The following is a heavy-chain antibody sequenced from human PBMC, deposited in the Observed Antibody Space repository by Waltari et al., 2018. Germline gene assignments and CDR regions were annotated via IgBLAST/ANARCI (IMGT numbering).Heavy chain of an antibody. CDR2: IYHAGDT. J-gene: IGHJ4*02. D-gene: IGHD2-2*03. Sequence: QVQLQESGPGLVKPSETLSLTCDVSGYSFNSGYYWGWFRQSPGKGLEWIATIYHAGDTFYNPSLKSRVTISMDTSKNQFSLKLNSVTAADTAVYFCSRQVLGYCTSAACRRLESWGQGTLVTVSS. CDR1: GYSFNSGYY. V-gene: IGHV4-38-2*01. CDR3: SRQVLGYCTSAACRRLES.